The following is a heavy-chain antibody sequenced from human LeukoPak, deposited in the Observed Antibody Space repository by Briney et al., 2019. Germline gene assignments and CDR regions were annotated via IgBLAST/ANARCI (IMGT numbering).Heavy chain of an antibody. D-gene: IGHD4-11*01. CDR1: GFTVSSNY. V-gene: IGHV3-53*01. Sequence: PGGSLRLSCAASGFTVSSNYMSWVRQAPGKGLEWVSVIYSGGSTYYADSVKGRFTISRDNSKNTLYLQMNSLRAEDTAVYYCARDIYSNYGYYYYYMDVWGKGTTVTVSS. CDR3: ARDIYSNYGYYYYYMDV. J-gene: IGHJ6*03. CDR2: IYSGGST.